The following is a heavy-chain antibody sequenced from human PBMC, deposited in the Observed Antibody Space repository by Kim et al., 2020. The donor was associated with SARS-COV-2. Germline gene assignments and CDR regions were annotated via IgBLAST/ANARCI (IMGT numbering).Heavy chain of an antibody. CDR2: ISGDGGST. V-gene: IGHV3-43*02. CDR1: GFTFDDYA. Sequence: GGSLRLSCAASGFTFDDYAMHWVRQAPGKGLEWVSLISGDGGSTYYADSVKGRFTISRDNSKNSLYLQMNSLRTEDTALYYCAKDRTLGYCSSTSCYDFDYWGQGTLVTVSS. CDR3: AKDRTLGYCSSTSCYDFDY. D-gene: IGHD2-2*01. J-gene: IGHJ4*02.